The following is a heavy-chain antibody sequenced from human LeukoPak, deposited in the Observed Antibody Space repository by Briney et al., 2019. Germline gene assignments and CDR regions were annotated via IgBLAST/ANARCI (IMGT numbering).Heavy chain of an antibody. CDR1: GYTFTGYY. V-gene: IGHV1-2*02. D-gene: IGHD3-22*01. J-gene: IGHJ4*02. Sequence: ASVKVSCKASGYTFTGYYMHWVRQAPGQGLEWMGWINPNSGGTNYAQKFQGRVTMTRDTSISTAYMELSRLRSDDTAVYHCARGGYYDNNYFDYWGQGTLVTVSS. CDR2: INPNSGGT. CDR3: ARGGYYDNNYFDY.